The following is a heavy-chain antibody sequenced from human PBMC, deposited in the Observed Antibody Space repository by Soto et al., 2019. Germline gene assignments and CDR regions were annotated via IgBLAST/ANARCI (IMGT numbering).Heavy chain of an antibody. CDR3: AKRPYYDFWSGYYLDY. CDR1: GFTFSSYA. Sequence: LRLSCAASGFTFSSYAMSWVRQAPGKGLEWVSAISGSGGSTYYADSVKGRFTISRDNSKNTLYLQMNSLRAEDTAVYYCAKRPYYDFWSGYYLDYWGQGTLVTVSS. V-gene: IGHV3-23*01. J-gene: IGHJ4*02. D-gene: IGHD3-3*01. CDR2: ISGSGGST.